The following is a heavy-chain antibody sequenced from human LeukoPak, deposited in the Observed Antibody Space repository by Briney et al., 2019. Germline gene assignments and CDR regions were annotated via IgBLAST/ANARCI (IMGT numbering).Heavy chain of an antibody. J-gene: IGHJ4*02. CDR1: GYTFTSYA. D-gene: IGHD6-19*01. Sequence: ASVKVSCKASGYTFTSYAIHWVRQAPGQRLEWMGWINTGNGNTKYSQELQGRVTITRDTSASTAYMELRSLRSDDMAVYYCARVVRYSGGPLTDLLPYYFDYWGQGILVTVSS. V-gene: IGHV1-3*03. CDR2: INTGNGNT. CDR3: ARVVRYSGGPLTDLLPYYFDY.